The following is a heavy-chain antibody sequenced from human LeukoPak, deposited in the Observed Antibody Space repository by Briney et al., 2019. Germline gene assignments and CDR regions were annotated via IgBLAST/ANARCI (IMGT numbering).Heavy chain of an antibody. V-gene: IGHV1-18*01. CDR1: GYTFTSYG. CDR2: ISAYNGNT. Sequence: ASVTVSCKASGYTFTSYGISWVRQAPGQGLEWMGWISAYNGNTNYAQKLQGRVTMTTDTSTSTAYMELRSLRSDDTAVYYCARDSRYETYGSGSYYGTTIDYWGQGTLVTVSS. D-gene: IGHD3-10*01. J-gene: IGHJ4*02. CDR3: ARDSRYETYGSGSYYGTTIDY.